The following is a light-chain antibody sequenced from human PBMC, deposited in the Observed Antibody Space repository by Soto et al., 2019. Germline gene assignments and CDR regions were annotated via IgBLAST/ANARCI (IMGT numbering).Light chain of an antibody. CDR1: HNIRNNY. Sequence: EIVLTQSPATLSLSPGERATLSCRASHNIRNNYLAWYQQNPRQAPRLLIYDTSTRATGVPDKFGGGGSGTDFSLTISRLEPEDVAVYVCQQYGTAPQTVGQGTEVEIK. CDR2: DTS. CDR3: QQYGTAPQT. J-gene: IGKJ1*01. V-gene: IGKV3-20*01.